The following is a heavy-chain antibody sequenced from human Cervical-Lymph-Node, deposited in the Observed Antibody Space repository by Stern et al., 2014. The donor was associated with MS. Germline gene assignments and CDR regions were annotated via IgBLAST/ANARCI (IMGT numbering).Heavy chain of an antibody. CDR2: IIPILGIA. CDR3: ARAGSSSASSLDY. CDR1: GGTFSSYT. D-gene: IGHD6-6*01. V-gene: IGHV1-69*09. J-gene: IGHJ4*02. Sequence: QVQLVQSGAEVKKPGSSVKVSCKASGGTFSSYTISWVRQATGQGLEWMGRIIPILGIANYAQKFQGRVTITADKSTSTAYMELSSLRSEDTAVYYCARAGSSSASSLDYWGQGTLVTVSS.